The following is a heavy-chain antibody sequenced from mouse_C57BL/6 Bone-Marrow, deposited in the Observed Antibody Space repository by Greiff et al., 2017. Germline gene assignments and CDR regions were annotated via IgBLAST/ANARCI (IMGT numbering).Heavy chain of an antibody. D-gene: IGHD2-3*01. Sequence: QVQLQQPGAELVMPWASVKLSCKASGYTFTSYWMHWVKQRPGQGLEWIGEIDPSDSYTNYNQKFKGKSTLTVDKSSSTAYMQLSSRRSEDSAVYYCAADGYYGCAYWGQGSLVTVSA. CDR3: AADGYYGCAY. CDR1: GYTFTSYW. V-gene: IGHV1-69*01. J-gene: IGHJ3*01. CDR2: IDPSDSYT.